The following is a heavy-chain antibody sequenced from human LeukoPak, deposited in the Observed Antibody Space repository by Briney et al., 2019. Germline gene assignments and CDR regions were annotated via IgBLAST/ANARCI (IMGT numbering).Heavy chain of an antibody. J-gene: IGHJ6*02. CDR2: ISNDGFNK. D-gene: IGHD2-2*01. CDR1: GFTFSDSA. Sequence: GGSLRLSCAASGFTFSDSAIHWVRQAPGMGLDWVALISNDGFNKYYTDSVRGRFTISRDNSKNTLFLQMSSLRADDTAAYYCARAPYCRGTSCKGIGMDVWGQGTTVTVSS. V-gene: IGHV3-30*04. CDR3: ARAPYCRGTSCKGIGMDV.